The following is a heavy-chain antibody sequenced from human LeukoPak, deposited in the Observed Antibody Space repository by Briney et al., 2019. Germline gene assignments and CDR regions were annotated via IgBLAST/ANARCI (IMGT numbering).Heavy chain of an antibody. J-gene: IGHJ3*02. V-gene: IGHV3-21*01. D-gene: IGHD5-24*01. Sequence: PGVSLRLSCAASGFTFSSFWMHWVRQVPGKGLEWVSSISSSSSYIYYADSVKGRFTISRDNAKNSLYLQMNSLRAEDTAVYYCARREGAFDIWGQGTMVTVSS. CDR1: GFTFSSFW. CDR2: ISSSSSYI. CDR3: ARREGAFDI.